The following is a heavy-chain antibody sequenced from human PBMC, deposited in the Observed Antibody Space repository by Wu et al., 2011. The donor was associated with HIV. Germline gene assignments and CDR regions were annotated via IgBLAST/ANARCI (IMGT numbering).Heavy chain of an antibody. J-gene: IGHJ2*01. D-gene: IGHD3-16*01. CDR3: ARATNGGIHPAVPDL. Sequence: QVQLVQSGAEVKKPGASVKVSCKASGYTFSGYYMNWVRQAPGQGLEWMGWINPNSGDTKCAQKFQGRVHMTRDTSISTAYMELSRLRFDDTAVYYCARATNGGIHPAVPDLWGRGTLVTVSS. CDR2: INPNSGDT. CDR1: GYTFSGYY. V-gene: IGHV1-2*02.